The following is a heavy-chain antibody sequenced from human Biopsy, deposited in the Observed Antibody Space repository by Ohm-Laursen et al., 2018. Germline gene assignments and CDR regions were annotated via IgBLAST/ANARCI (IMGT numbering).Heavy chain of an antibody. V-gene: IGHV4-4*07. CDR2: IYISGSP. Sequence: SETLSLTCTVSGDSINNYYWSWIRQRAGKGLEGNGSIYISGSPNYNFSLESRVTMSVDTSKNQFSLNLRSLTAADTAVYYCARGTGRYYVYGAFDIWGQGTVVTVSS. J-gene: IGHJ3*02. CDR1: GDSINNYY. D-gene: IGHD1-26*01. CDR3: ARGTGRYYVYGAFDI.